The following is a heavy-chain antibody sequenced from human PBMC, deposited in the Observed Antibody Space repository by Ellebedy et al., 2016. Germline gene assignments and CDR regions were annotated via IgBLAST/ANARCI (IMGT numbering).Heavy chain of an antibody. CDR1: GYTFTSYG. J-gene: IGHJ4*02. CDR2: ISVYTGNT. V-gene: IGHV1-18*01. Sequence: ASVKVSXXASGYTFTSYGISWVRQAPGQGLEWMGWISVYTGNTKYARSLQDRVTLTADTSTSTAYMELRSLRSDDTALYYCARDRAMTRAVMGYSDYWGQGTLVTVSS. CDR3: ARDRAMTRAVMGYSDY. D-gene: IGHD3-10*01.